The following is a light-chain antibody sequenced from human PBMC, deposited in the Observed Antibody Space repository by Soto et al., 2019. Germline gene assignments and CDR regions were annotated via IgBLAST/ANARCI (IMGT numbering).Light chain of an antibody. CDR1: SGHSSYA. Sequence: QPVLTQSPSASASLGASVKLTCTLSSGHSSYAIAWHQQQPKKGPRYLMKLNSDGSHNKGDGIPDRFSGSSSGAERYLTISSLQSEDEADYCCQTWGTGIQVFGGGTKLTVL. CDR2: LNSDGSH. V-gene: IGLV4-69*01. J-gene: IGLJ2*01. CDR3: QTWGTGIQV.